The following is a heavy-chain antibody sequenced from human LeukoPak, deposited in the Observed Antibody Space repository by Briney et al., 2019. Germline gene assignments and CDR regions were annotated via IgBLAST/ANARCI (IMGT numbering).Heavy chain of an antibody. CDR3: ARGKRGYSSSWYDY. D-gene: IGHD6-13*01. J-gene: IGHJ4*02. V-gene: IGHV4-34*01. Sequence: PSETLSLTCAVYGGSFSGYYWSWIRQPPGKGLEWIGEINHSGSTNYNPSPKSRVTISVDTSKNQFSLKLSPVTAADTAVYYCARGKRGYSSSWYDYWGQGTLVTVSS. CDR2: INHSGST. CDR1: GGSFSGYY.